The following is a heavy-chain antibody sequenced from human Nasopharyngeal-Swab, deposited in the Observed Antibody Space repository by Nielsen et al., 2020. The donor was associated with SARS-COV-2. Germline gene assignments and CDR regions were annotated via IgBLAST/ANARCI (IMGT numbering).Heavy chain of an antibody. D-gene: IGHD3-3*01. CDR1: GGSISSSSYY. V-gene: IGHV4-39*01. CDR2: IYYSGST. CDR3: ASVRITIFTGERYFDL. Sequence: GSLRLSCTVSGGSISSSSYYWGWIRQPPGKGLEWIGSIYYSGSTYYNPSLKSRVTISVDTSKNQFSLKLSSVTAADTAVYYCASVRITIFTGERYFDLWGRGTLVTVSS. J-gene: IGHJ2*01.